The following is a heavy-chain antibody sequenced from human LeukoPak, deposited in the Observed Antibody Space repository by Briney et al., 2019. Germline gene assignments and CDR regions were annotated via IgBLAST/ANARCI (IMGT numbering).Heavy chain of an antibody. CDR1: GFTFSSYS. V-gene: IGHV3-21*01. J-gene: IGHJ5*02. CDR2: ISSSSSYI. D-gene: IGHD3-10*01. Sequence: PGGSLRLSCATSGFTFSSYSMNWVRQAPGKGLEWVSSISSSSSYIYYADSVKGRFTISRDNAKNSLYLQMNSLRAEDTAVYYCARVQGTMVRGVIQSWGQGTLVTVSS. CDR3: ARVQGTMVRGVIQS.